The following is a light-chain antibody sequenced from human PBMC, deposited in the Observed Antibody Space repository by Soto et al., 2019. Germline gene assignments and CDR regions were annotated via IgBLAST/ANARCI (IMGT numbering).Light chain of an antibody. V-gene: IGKV3-20*01. CDR3: QQYVISVT. CDR1: QSVSSK. CDR2: GAS. Sequence: IVMTQSPATLSVSPGERATLSCRASQSVSSKLAWYQQKPGQAPRLLIYGASNRATGIPERFSGSGSGTDFTLTISRLEPQDSAMYYCQQYVISVTFGQGTRLEI. J-gene: IGKJ5*01.